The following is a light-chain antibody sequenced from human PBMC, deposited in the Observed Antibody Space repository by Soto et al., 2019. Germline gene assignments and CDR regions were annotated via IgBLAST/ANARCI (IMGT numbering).Light chain of an antibody. Sequence: EIVMTQSPATLSVSPGERATLSCRASQSVSSNLAWYQQKPGQAPRLLIYGASTRATGIPARFSGSGSGTEFTLTISSLQSEDFAVYYCQQYNXWPRTFGQGTKV. CDR1: QSVSSN. CDR3: QQYNXWPRT. CDR2: GAS. V-gene: IGKV3-15*01. J-gene: IGKJ1*01.